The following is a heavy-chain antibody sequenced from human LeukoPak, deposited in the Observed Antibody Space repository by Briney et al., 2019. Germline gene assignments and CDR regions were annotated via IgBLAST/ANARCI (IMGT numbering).Heavy chain of an antibody. CDR1: GFTFSSYA. V-gene: IGHV3-23*01. Sequence: GGSLRLSCAASGFTFSSYAMSWVRQAPGKGLEWVSAISGSGGSTYYADSVKGRFTISRDNSKNTLYLQMNSLRDEDTAVYYCAKDYDFWSGYSIAHYWGQGTLVTVSS. J-gene: IGHJ4*02. CDR2: ISGSGGST. CDR3: AKDYDFWSGYSIAHY. D-gene: IGHD3-3*01.